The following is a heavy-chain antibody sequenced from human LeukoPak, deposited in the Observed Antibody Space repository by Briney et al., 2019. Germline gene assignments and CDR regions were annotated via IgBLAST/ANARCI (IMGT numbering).Heavy chain of an antibody. CDR1: GFTFTSYS. Sequence: QSGGSLRLSCAASGFTFTSYSMNWVRQAPGKGLEWVSYISSSSSTIYYADSVKGRFTISRDNAKNSLYLQMNSLRAEDTAVYYCARDISYYYYMDVWGKGTTVTVSS. J-gene: IGHJ6*03. CDR2: ISSSSSTI. D-gene: IGHD3-9*01. CDR3: ARDISYYYYMDV. V-gene: IGHV3-48*04.